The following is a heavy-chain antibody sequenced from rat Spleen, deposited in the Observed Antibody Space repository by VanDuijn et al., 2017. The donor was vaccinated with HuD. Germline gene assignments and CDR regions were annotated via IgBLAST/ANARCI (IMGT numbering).Heavy chain of an antibody. CDR1: GFTFSDYY. D-gene: IGHD1-11*01. J-gene: IGHJ4*01. CDR3: STWDGGYVMHA. CDR2: ISPSGGRT. V-gene: IGHV5-25*01. Sequence: EVQLVESGGGLVQPGRSMKLSCAASGFTFSDYYMAWVRQAPTKGLEWVASISPSGGRTYYRDSVKGRFTISRDSAESTLYLQMNSLRSEDTATYYCSTWDGGYVMHAWGQGASVTVSS.